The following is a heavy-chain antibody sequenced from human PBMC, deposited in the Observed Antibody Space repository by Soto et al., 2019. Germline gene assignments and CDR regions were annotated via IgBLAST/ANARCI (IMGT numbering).Heavy chain of an antibody. Sequence: ASVKVSCKVSGYTLTELSMHWVRQAPGKGLEWMGGFDPEDGETIYAQKFQGRVTMTEDTSTDTAYMELSSLRSEDTAVYYCATVPDYYDSSGLYYFDYWGPGTLVNVFS. CDR2: FDPEDGET. J-gene: IGHJ4*02. V-gene: IGHV1-24*01. CDR1: GYTLTELS. D-gene: IGHD3-22*01. CDR3: ATVPDYYDSSGLYYFDY.